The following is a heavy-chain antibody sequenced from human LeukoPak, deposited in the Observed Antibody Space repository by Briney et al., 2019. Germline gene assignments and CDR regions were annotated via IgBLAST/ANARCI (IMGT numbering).Heavy chain of an antibody. CDR2: ISGSGGST. CDR1: GFTFSGYA. V-gene: IGHV3-23*01. J-gene: IGHJ4*02. D-gene: IGHD7-27*01. Sequence: PGGSLRLSCAASGFTFSGYAMSWVRQAPGKGLEWVSAISGSGGSTYYADSVRGRFTISRDNAKNSLYLQMNSLRVDDTAVYYCAREEPGDPGQAFHYWGQGTLVTVSS. CDR3: AREEPGDPGQAFHY.